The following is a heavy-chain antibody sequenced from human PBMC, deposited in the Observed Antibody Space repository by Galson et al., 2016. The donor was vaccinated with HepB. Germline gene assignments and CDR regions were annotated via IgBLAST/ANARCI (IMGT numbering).Heavy chain of an antibody. CDR2: IYWDDDK. CDR3: AQGEAYDSSGYYGTDFDY. V-gene: IGHV2-5*02. Sequence: PALVTPTQTLTLTCTFSGFSLSTSGVSVGWIRQPPGKALEWLALIYWDDDKRYSPSLMSRLTLSKDTSKNQIFLTITNMDPVDTAPYSCAQGEAYDSSGYYGTDFDYWGKGTLVTVSS. J-gene: IGHJ4*02. D-gene: IGHD3-22*01. CDR1: GFSLSTSGVS.